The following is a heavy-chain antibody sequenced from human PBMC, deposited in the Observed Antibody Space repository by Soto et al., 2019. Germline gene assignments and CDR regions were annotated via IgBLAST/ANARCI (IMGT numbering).Heavy chain of an antibody. CDR1: GFTFGDYA. Sequence: GGSLRLSCTASGFTFGDYAMSWFRQAPGKGLEWVGFIRSKAYGGTTEYAASVKGRFTISRDDSKSIAYLQMNSLKTEDTAVYYCTRFRSSIAARPNPLFHYYYMDVWGKGTTVTVSS. J-gene: IGHJ6*03. V-gene: IGHV3-49*03. D-gene: IGHD6-6*01. CDR3: TRFRSSIAARPNPLFHYYYMDV. CDR2: IRSKAYGGTT.